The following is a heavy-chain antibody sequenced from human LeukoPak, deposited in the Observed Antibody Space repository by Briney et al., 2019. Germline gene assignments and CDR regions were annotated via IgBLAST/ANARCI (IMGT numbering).Heavy chain of an antibody. J-gene: IGHJ6*03. CDR1: GGSISSSSYY. D-gene: IGHD4-17*01. Sequence: SETLSLTCTVSGGSISSSSYYWGWIRQPPGKGLEWIGSIYYSGSTYYNPSLKSRVTISVDTSKNQFSLKLSSVTAADTAVYYCARHALFVGDYPAYYYYMDVWGKGTTVTVSS. CDR2: IYYSGST. CDR3: ARHALFVGDYPAYYYYMDV. V-gene: IGHV4-39*01.